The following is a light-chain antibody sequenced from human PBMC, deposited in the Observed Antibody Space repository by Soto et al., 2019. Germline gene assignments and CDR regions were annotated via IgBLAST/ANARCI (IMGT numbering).Light chain of an antibody. Sequence: QSVLTQPPSASGTPGQRVTISCSGSSSNIGSNYVYWYQQLPGTAPKLLIYRNNQRPSGVPDRFSGSKSCTSAALAISGPPSEAEADYYCAAWDDSLSGPVFGGGTQLTVL. V-gene: IGLV1-47*01. CDR3: AAWDDSLSGPV. CDR2: RNN. J-gene: IGLJ7*01. CDR1: SSNIGSNY.